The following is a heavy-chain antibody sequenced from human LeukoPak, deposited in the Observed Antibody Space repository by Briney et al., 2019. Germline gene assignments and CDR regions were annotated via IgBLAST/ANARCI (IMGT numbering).Heavy chain of an antibody. D-gene: IGHD2-2*01. CDR2: MNPNSGNT. J-gene: IGHJ3*02. CDR3: ARRNCSSTSCSRSGAFDI. CDR1: GYTFTSYD. Sequence: ASVKASCKASGYTFTSYDINWVRQATGQGLEWMGWMNPNSGNTGYAQKFQGRVTMTRDTSTSTVYMELSSLRSEDTAVYYCARRNCSSTSCSRSGAFDIWGQGTMVTVSS. V-gene: IGHV1-8*01.